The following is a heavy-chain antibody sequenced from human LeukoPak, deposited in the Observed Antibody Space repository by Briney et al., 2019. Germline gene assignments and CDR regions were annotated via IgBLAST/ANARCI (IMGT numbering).Heavy chain of an antibody. CDR3: ARDSNYMDV. CDR1: GGSISSYY. V-gene: IGHV4-59*01. D-gene: IGHD2/OR15-2a*01. Sequence: ASETLSLTCTVSGGSISSYYWSWIRQPPGKGLEWIGYIYYSGSTNYNPSLKSRVTISVDTSKNQFSLKLSSVTAADTAVYYCARDSNYMDVWGKGTTVTVSS. CDR2: IYYSGST. J-gene: IGHJ6*03.